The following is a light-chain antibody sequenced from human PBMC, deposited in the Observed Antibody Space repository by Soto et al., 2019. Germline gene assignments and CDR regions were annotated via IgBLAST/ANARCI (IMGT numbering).Light chain of an antibody. V-gene: IGKV1-12*01. Sequence: DIQMTKSPSSVSASVGDRVTITCRASQSISSSLAWYQQKPGTVPKLLIYAASSLQSGVPSRFSGSGAGTEFTLSITSLQPEDFGTYYCQQGDSFPITFGQGTRLDIK. CDR3: QQGDSFPIT. CDR1: QSISSS. CDR2: AAS. J-gene: IGKJ5*01.